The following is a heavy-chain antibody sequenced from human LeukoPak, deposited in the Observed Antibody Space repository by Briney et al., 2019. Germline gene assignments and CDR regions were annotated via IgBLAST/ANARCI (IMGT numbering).Heavy chain of an antibody. Sequence: PGGSLRLSCAASGFTLSDYYMSWIRQAPGKGLEWDSYISSSGSTIYYADSVKGRFTISRDNAKNSLYLQMNSLRAEDTAVYYCARDSFVVVPAAIFDYWGQGTLVTVSS. D-gene: IGHD2-2*01. CDR3: ARDSFVVVPAAIFDY. CDR1: GFTLSDYY. J-gene: IGHJ4*02. CDR2: ISSSGSTI. V-gene: IGHV3-11*04.